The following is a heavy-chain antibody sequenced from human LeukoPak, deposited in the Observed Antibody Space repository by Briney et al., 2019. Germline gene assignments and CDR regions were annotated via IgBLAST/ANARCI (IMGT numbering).Heavy chain of an antibody. J-gene: IGHJ4*02. Sequence: GGSLRLSCAASGFTFSNYWMTWVRQAPGKGLEWVANIKQDGSQKYYVDPLKGRFTISRDDAKNSVYLQMNSLRAGDTAVYYCARIGYSSSCTDYWGQGTLVTVSS. CDR1: GFTFSNYW. V-gene: IGHV3-7*01. D-gene: IGHD2-2*01. CDR2: IKQDGSQK. CDR3: ARIGYSSSCTDY.